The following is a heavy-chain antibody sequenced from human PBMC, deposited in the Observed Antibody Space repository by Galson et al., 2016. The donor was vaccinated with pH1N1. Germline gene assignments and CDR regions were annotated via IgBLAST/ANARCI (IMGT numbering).Heavy chain of an antibody. Sequence: CAISGDSVSSNSAAWNWIRQSPSRGLEWLGRTCYRSKWYNDYGVSVKSRITINPDTSKNQFSLQLNSVTPEDTAVYYCARSEYYYDSSGYRHETFDIWGQGTTVTVSS. D-gene: IGHD3-22*01. V-gene: IGHV6-1*01. CDR2: TCYRSKWYN. CDR1: GDSVSSNSAA. CDR3: ARSEYYYDSSGYRHETFDI. J-gene: IGHJ3*02.